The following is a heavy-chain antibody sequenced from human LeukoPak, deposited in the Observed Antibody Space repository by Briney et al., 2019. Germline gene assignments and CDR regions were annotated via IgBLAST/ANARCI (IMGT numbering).Heavy chain of an antibody. V-gene: IGHV4-39*01. CDR3: ARHPSSSSGYYNY. CDR2: IYYSGST. J-gene: IGHJ4*02. D-gene: IGHD3-22*01. Sequence: SETLSLTCTVSGGSISSSSYYWGWIRQPPAKWLEWIGSIYYSGSTYYNPSLKSRVTISVDTSKNQFSLKLSSVTAADTAVYYCARHPSSSSGYYNYWGQGTLVTVSS. CDR1: GGSISSSSYY.